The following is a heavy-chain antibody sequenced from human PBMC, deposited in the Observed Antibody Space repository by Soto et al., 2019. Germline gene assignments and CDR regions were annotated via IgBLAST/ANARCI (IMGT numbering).Heavy chain of an antibody. Sequence: QVPLVQSGAEVKKPGASVRVSCKASGYSFTTYGVTWVRQAPGQGLEWMGWISTYNGDTRVAQQHQGRVTLTTDTSTNAAHMELRSLRSDDTAIYYCARTEGRSTRGDYGGQGTLVTVSS. J-gene: IGHJ4*02. CDR2: ISTYNGDT. CDR3: ARTEGRSTRGDY. V-gene: IGHV1-18*01. D-gene: IGHD2-8*01. CDR1: GYSFTTYG.